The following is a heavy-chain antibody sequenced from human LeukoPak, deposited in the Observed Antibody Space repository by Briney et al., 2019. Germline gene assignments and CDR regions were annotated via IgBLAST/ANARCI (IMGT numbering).Heavy chain of an antibody. CDR3: TTLKEYGSTDY. CDR1: GYTLTELS. J-gene: IGHJ4*02. Sequence: ASVKVSCKASGYTLTELSMQWVRQAPGKGLEWMGSFHPEDGKTIYAQKFQGRVIMTEDTSTDTTYMELSSLRSEDTAVYYCTTLKEYGSTDYWGQGTLVTVSS. CDR2: FHPEDGKT. V-gene: IGHV1-24*01. D-gene: IGHD3-10*01.